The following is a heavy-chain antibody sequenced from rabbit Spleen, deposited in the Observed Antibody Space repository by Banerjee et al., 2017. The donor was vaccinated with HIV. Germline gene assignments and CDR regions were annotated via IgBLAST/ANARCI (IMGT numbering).Heavy chain of an antibody. CDR3: ARDSGSGPYIDGYFNL. V-gene: IGHV1S40*01. J-gene: IGHJ4*01. Sequence: ESGGDLVKPGASLTLTCKASGFSFSSGYYMSWVRQAPGKGLEWISCIAGSSSGFTYSATWAKGRFIMSRTSSTKVTLQMTSLTVADTATYFCARDSGSGPYIDGYFNLWGQGTLVTVS. D-gene: IGHD1-1*01. CDR1: GFSFSSGYY. CDR2: IAGSSSGFT.